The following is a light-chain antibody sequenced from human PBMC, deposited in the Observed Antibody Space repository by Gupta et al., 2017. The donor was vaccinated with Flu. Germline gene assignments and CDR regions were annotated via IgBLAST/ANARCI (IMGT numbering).Light chain of an antibody. CDR1: KLGDKY. V-gene: IGLV3-1*01. CDR3: QAWDSSTEV. J-gene: IGLJ3*02. Sequence: SYELTQPPSVSVSPGQPASIPCSGDKLGDKYARWYQQKPGQSPVLVIYEDRKRPSGIPERFSGSNSGNTATLTISGTQAMDEADYDCQAWDSSTEVFSGGTKLTVL. CDR2: EDR.